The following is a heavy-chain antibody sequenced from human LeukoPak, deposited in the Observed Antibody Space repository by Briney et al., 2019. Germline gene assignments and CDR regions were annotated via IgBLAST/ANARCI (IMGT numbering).Heavy chain of an antibody. V-gene: IGHV3-21*01. CDR1: GFTFSSYS. Sequence: GGSLRLSCAASGFTFSSYSMNWVRQAPGKGLEWVSSISSSSRYIYYADSVKGRFTISRDNAKNSLYLQMNSLRAEDTAVYYCARIGGGKRQYYFDYWGQGTLVTVSS. D-gene: IGHD4-23*01. CDR2: ISSSSRYI. CDR3: ARIGGGKRQYYFDY. J-gene: IGHJ4*02.